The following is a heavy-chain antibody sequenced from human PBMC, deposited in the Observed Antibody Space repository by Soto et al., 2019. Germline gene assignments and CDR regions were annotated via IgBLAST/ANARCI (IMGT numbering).Heavy chain of an antibody. CDR3: AKDTYSRSWYF. D-gene: IGHD2-2*01. CDR2: IDKSGGDT. CDR1: GFTFTNYL. V-gene: IGHV3-23*05. J-gene: IGHJ4*02. Sequence: GGSLRISCAASGFTFTNYLMTWVRQAPGKGLEWVSSIDKSGGDTYYADSVKGRFTISRDNSKNTLYLQMNGLRAEDTALYYCAKDTYSRSWYFWGQGTLVTVS.